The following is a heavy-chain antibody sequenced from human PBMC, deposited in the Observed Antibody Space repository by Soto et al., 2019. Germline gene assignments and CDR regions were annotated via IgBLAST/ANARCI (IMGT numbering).Heavy chain of an antibody. CDR2: TGLSGRTT. CDR1: GLTFSVSA. CDR3: ETVHNTSRSFNF. Sequence: EVQLLESGGGLVQPGGSLRLYCVASGLTFSVSAMTWVRQAPGKGLEWVSTTGLSGRTTYYGDSVKGRFNVSRDNSKNTLDLQISSLRAEDTAVYYCETVHNTSRSFNFWGRGTLVTVSS. D-gene: IGHD1-20*01. V-gene: IGHV3-23*01. J-gene: IGHJ4*02.